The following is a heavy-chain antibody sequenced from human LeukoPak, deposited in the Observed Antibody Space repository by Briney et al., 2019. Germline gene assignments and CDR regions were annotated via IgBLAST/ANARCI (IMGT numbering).Heavy chain of an antibody. CDR1: GGSFSGYY. CDR2: INHSGST. CDR3: AREDYDDSGAWHFDL. D-gene: IGHD3-3*01. V-gene: IGHV4-34*01. J-gene: IGHJ2*01. Sequence: SETLSLTCAVYGGSFSGYYWSWLRQPPGKGLEWIGEINHSGSTNYNPSLKSRVTISVDTSKNQFSLKLSSVTAADTAVYYCAREDYDDSGAWHFDLWGRGTLVTVSS.